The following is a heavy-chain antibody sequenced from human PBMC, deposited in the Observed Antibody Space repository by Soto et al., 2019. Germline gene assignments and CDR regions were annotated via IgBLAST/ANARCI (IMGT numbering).Heavy chain of an antibody. J-gene: IGHJ3*02. CDR2: INHSGST. CDR3: GRGSRGYCSSTSCYADAFDI. Sequence: SETLSLTCAVYGGSFSGYYWSWIRQPPGKGLEWIGEINHSGSTNYNPSLKSRVTISVDTSKNQFSLKLSSVTAADTAVYYCGRGSRGYCSSTSCYADAFDIWGQGTMVTVSS. CDR1: GGSFSGYY. V-gene: IGHV4-34*01. D-gene: IGHD2-2*01.